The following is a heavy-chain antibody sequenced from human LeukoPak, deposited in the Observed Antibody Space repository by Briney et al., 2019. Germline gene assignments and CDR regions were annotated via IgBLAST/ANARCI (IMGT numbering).Heavy chain of an antibody. CDR3: ARWLTTIGWFPANY. D-gene: IGHD6-19*01. J-gene: IGHJ4*02. V-gene: IGHV3-20*04. CDR2: MNWNGKSI. Sequence: SGGSLRLSCAASGFKFDDYGMSWVRQGPGKGPEWVSGMNWNGKSIGYADSMQGRFTISRDNAKNLLYLQMNSLRVEDTALYYCARWLTTIGWFPANYWGQGTLVTVSS. CDR1: GFKFDDYG.